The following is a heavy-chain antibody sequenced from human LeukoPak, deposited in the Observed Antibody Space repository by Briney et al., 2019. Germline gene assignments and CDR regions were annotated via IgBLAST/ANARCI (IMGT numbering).Heavy chain of an antibody. J-gene: IGHJ4*02. CDR3: ATQDYGDYVSY. Sequence: HPGGSLRLSCAASGFTFSSYWMHWVRQAPGKVLVWVSRINSDGSSTSYAESVKGRFTISRDNAKNTLYLQMNSLRAEDTAVYYCATQDYGDYVSYWGQGTLVTVSS. D-gene: IGHD4-17*01. CDR1: GFTFSSYW. CDR2: INSDGSST. V-gene: IGHV3-74*01.